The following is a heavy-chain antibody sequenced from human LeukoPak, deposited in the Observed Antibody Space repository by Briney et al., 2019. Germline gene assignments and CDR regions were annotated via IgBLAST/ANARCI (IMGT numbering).Heavy chain of an antibody. V-gene: IGHV3-23*01. CDR1: GFTLSSYA. CDR3: AKFLHSGIYPTESDY. J-gene: IGHJ4*02. D-gene: IGHD3-10*01. Sequence: GGSLRLSRTASGFTLSSYAISLVRQAPGKGLGWVSGISGSGDNTYYADSVKGRFTISRENSKNTLYLQMNSLRVEDTAIYYCAKFLHSGIYPTESDYWGQGTLVTVSS. CDR2: ISGSGDNT.